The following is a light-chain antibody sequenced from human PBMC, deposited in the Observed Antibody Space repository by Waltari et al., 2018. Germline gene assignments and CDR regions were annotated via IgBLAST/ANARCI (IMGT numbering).Light chain of an antibody. Sequence: QSALTQPASVSGSPGQSITISCTGTSSDVGGSHYVSWYRQHPGKAPKLLVYGVSRRPSGVSNRFSGSKSANTASLTISGLQAEDEADYYCISYTSRSTWVFGGGTQLTVL. CDR2: GVS. J-gene: IGLJ3*02. V-gene: IGLV2-14*03. CDR3: ISYTSRSTWV. CDR1: SSDVGGSHY.